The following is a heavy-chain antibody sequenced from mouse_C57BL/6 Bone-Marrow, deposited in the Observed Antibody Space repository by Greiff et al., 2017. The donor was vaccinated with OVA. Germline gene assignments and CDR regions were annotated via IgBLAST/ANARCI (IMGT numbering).Heavy chain of an antibody. Sequence: QVQLKESGAELARPGASVKLSCKASGYTFTSYGISWVKQRTGQGLEWIGEIYPRSGNTYYNEKFKGKATLTADKSSSTAYMELRSLTSEDSAVYFCARRTAQATFDYWGQGTTRTVSS. D-gene: IGHD3-2*02. CDR3: ARRTAQATFDY. CDR2: IYPRSGNT. J-gene: IGHJ2*01. V-gene: IGHV1-81*01. CDR1: GYTFTSYG.